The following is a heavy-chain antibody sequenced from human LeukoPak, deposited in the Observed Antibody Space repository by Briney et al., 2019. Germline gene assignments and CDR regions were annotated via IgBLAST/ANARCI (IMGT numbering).Heavy chain of an antibody. V-gene: IGHV3-21*06. J-gene: IGHJ4*02. Sequence: PGGSLRLSCAASGFTFSSYGMHWVRQAPGKGLEWVSSINSNGDYIYYSDSVKGRFSISRDSARNSVYLQMNSLRAEDTAVYYCARGLGYFDWLFLYWGQGTLLTVSS. CDR3: ARGLGYFDWLFLY. CDR2: INSNGDYI. CDR1: GFTFSSYG. D-gene: IGHD3-9*01.